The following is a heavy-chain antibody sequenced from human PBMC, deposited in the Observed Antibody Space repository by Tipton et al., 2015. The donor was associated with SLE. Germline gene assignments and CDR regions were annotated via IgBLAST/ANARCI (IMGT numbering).Heavy chain of an antibody. V-gene: IGHV4-59*12. D-gene: IGHD6-13*01. Sequence: LRLSCAASGFTFSNAWMSWVRQAPGKGLEWIGYIYYSGSTYYNPSLKSRVTISVDTSKNQFSLKLSSVTAADTAVYYCASGIAAGGTPFGYWGQGTLVTVSS. CDR3: ASGIAAGGTPFGY. J-gene: IGHJ4*02. CDR1: GFTFSNAW. CDR2: IYYSGST.